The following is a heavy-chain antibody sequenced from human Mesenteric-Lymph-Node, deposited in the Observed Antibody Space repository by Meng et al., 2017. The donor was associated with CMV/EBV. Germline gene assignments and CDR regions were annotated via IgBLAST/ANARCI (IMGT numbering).Heavy chain of an antibody. Sequence: SGKASHYRVVDYAINWVLQAHGQGLEWMGWIVVSTSKTNYAQNLQGRVTMTTDTSTNTAYMELRDLRSDDTAVYFCAREVRWLLHNDYWGQGTLVTVSS. CDR1: HYRVVDYA. D-gene: IGHD5-24*01. V-gene: IGHV1-18*01. CDR3: AREVRWLLHNDY. J-gene: IGHJ4*02. CDR2: IVVSTSKT.